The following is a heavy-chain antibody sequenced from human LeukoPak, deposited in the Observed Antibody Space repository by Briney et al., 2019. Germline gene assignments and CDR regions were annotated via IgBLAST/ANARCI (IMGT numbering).Heavy chain of an antibody. CDR3: ARDLIGGYYYDSSGKLADY. CDR2: IYYSGST. V-gene: IGHV4-59*12. D-gene: IGHD3-22*01. Sequence: SETLSLTCTVSGGSISSYYWSWIRQPPGKGLEWIGYIYYSGSTNYNPSLRSRVTISVDTSKNQFSLKLSSVTAADTAVYYCARDLIGGYYYDSSGKLADYWGQGTLVTVSS. J-gene: IGHJ4*02. CDR1: GGSISSYY.